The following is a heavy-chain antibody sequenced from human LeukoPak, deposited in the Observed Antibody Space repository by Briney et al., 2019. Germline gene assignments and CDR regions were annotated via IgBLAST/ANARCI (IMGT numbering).Heavy chain of an antibody. D-gene: IGHD6-19*01. J-gene: IGHJ4*02. V-gene: IGHV3-23*01. CDR1: GFTFNIYS. Sequence: GGSLRLSCAASGFTFNIYSMSWVSQAPGKGLEWVSAISGSGGSTYYADSVKGRFTISRDNSKNTLYLQLNSLRAEDTAVYYCAKLYRAVTGMFFDYWGQGALGTVSS. CDR3: AKLYRAVTGMFFDY. CDR2: ISGSGGST.